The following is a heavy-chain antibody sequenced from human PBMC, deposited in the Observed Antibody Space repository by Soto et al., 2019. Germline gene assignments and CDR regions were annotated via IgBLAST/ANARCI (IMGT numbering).Heavy chain of an antibody. CDR3: ARGVYGSGNYYTGPSACDI. Sequence: QVQLEQSGAEVKKPGSSVKVSCKASGGTLSDHGVAWLRQAPGHGLEWMGGTIPVFNTAKYAQKFQGRVTVTADKFTNISYMELSSLRSEDTAFYFCARGVYGSGNYYTGPSACDICGQGTMDIVSS. D-gene: IGHD3-10*01. CDR2: TIPVFNTA. J-gene: IGHJ3*02. V-gene: IGHV1-69*06. CDR1: GGTLSDHG.